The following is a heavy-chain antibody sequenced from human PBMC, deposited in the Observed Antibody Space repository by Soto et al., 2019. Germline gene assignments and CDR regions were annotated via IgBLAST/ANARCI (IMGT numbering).Heavy chain of an antibody. V-gene: IGHV1-69*01. J-gene: IGHJ4*02. CDR1: GGTFSNHA. CDR3: ARGPDRSGFYLFDY. CDR2: IIPLSGTT. Sequence: QVQLVQSGAEVRKPGSSVKVSCKASGGTFSNHAISWVRQAPGQGPEWMGGIIPLSGTTNYVQKFQGRVKITADESMTTAYMELSSLRYEDTAVYYCARGPDRSGFYLFDYWGQGTLVTVSS. D-gene: IGHD3-22*01.